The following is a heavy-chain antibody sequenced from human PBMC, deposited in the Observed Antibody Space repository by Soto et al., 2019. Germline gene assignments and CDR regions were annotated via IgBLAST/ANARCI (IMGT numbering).Heavy chain of an antibody. CDR1: GFTFSSYE. CDR3: ARGGSGWN. CDR2: ISSSGRTI. J-gene: IGHJ4*02. Sequence: GGSLRLSCAASGFTFSSYEMNWVRQAPGKGLEWLSYISSSGRTIYYANSVKGRFTISRDNARNSLYLQMNSLRAEDTAVYYCARGGSGWNWGQGTLVTVSS. D-gene: IGHD6-19*01. V-gene: IGHV3-48*03.